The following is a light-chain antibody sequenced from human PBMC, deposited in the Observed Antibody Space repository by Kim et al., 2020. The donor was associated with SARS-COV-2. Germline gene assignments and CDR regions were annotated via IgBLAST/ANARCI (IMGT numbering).Light chain of an antibody. CDR1: QSLSRN. J-gene: IGKJ1*01. Sequence: EILMTQSPATLSVSPGERATLSCRAGQSLSRNLAWYQQKSGQAPRLLIYDISTRATGVPAKFSGSGSGTEFTLTISGLQSEDFAIYYCQQYDNWPPAWTFGQGTKVDIK. CDR2: DIS. CDR3: QQYDNWPPAWT. V-gene: IGKV3-15*01.